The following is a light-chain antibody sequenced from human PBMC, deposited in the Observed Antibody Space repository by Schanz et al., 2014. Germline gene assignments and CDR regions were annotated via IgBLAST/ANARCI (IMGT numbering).Light chain of an antibody. Sequence: EIVMTQSPGTLSLSPGERATLSCRASQSVSSSHLAWYQQKPGQAPRLLIYGASSRATGIPDRFSGSGSGTDFTLIITRLEPEDFAVYYCQHYDGPPLTFGGGTKVEIK. CDR3: QHYDGPPLT. J-gene: IGKJ4*01. V-gene: IGKV3-20*01. CDR1: QSVSSSH. CDR2: GAS.